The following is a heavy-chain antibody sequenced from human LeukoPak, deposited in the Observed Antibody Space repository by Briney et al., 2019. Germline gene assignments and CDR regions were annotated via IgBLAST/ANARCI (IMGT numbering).Heavy chain of an antibody. CDR2: IRSSTTYV. CDR3: ARNPRPNSVVVVTGAAFDI. J-gene: IGHJ3*02. V-gene: IGHV3-21*01. CDR1: GFTFSNYN. Sequence: GGSLRLSCAASGFTFSNYNMNWVRQAPGKGLEWVSSIRSSTTYVYYADSVKGRFTISRDNAKNSLYLQMNSLRAEDTAVYYCARNPRPNSVVVVTGAAFDIWGQGTMVTVSS. D-gene: IGHD2-15*01.